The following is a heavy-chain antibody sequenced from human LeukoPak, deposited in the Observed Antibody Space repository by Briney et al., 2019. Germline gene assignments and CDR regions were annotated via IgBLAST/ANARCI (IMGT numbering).Heavy chain of an antibody. J-gene: IGHJ4*02. Sequence: PSETLSLTCTVSGGSISSRSYYWGWIRQPPGKGLEWIGSVYYGRSPYFNPSLESRATISVDTSKNHFSLKMSSVTAADTAVYYCARSSGTGTFSYWGQGTLVTVSS. CDR2: VYYGRSP. V-gene: IGHV4-39*02. D-gene: IGHD6-25*01. CDR3: ARSSGTGTFSY. CDR1: GGSISSRSYY.